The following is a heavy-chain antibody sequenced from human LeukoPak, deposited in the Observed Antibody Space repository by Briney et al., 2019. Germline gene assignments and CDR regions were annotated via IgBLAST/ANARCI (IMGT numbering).Heavy chain of an antibody. Sequence: GGSLRLSCAASGFTFGGYTMSWVRQAPGKGLQWVSTITSGGDYMNYADPVKGRFTISRDDSKNSLYLHMNSLRAEDTAVYYCARVSIFGAVIANDYWGQGTVVTVSS. J-gene: IGHJ4*02. D-gene: IGHD3-16*02. CDR2: ITSGGDYM. V-gene: IGHV3-21*01. CDR3: ARVSIFGAVIANDY. CDR1: GFTFGGYT.